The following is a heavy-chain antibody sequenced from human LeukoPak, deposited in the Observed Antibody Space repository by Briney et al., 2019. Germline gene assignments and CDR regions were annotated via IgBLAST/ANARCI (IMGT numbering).Heavy chain of an antibody. Sequence: ASVKVSCKVSGYTLTELSMHWVRQAPGKGLEWMGGFDPEDGETIYAQKFQGRVTMTEDTSTDTAYMELSSLRSEDTAVYYCATLRPLRFLEWLLAGEYFQHWGQGTLVTVSS. CDR3: ATLRPLRFLEWLLAGEYFQH. CDR2: FDPEDGET. V-gene: IGHV1-24*01. D-gene: IGHD3-3*01. J-gene: IGHJ1*01. CDR1: GYTLTELS.